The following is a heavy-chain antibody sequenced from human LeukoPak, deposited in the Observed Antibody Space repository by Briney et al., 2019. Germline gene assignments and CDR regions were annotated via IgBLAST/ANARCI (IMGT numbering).Heavy chain of an antibody. J-gene: IGHJ4*02. D-gene: IGHD1-26*01. CDR2: IDAEGSGT. CDR3: ARGSGEGATDY. Sequence: PGGSLRLSCAASGFTFSSHWMHWVRQAPGKGLVWVSRIDAEGSGTTYVDSVKGRFTISRDNAKSTLYLQMYSLRAEGTAVYYCARGSGEGATDYWGQGTLVTVSS. CDR1: GFTFSSHW. V-gene: IGHV3-74*01.